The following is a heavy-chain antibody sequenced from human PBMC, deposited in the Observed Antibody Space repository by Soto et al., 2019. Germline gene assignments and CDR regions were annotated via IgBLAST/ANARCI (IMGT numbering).Heavy chain of an antibody. CDR2: IYYSGTT. J-gene: IGHJ5*02. D-gene: IGHD1-7*01. CDR3: ARGELRRWSDP. Sequence: QVQLQESGPGLVKPSQTLSLTCTVSAGSINSGGYYWSWIRQHPGKGLEWIGYIYYSGTTYYNPSLKSRVSISVDTSKNQFSLRLSSVTAADTAVYYCARGELRRWSDPWGQGTLVTVSS. CDR1: AGSINSGGYY. V-gene: IGHV4-31*03.